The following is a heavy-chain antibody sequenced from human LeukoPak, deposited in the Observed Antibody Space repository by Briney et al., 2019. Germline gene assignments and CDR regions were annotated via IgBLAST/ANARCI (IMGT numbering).Heavy chain of an antibody. D-gene: IGHD4-17*01. V-gene: IGHV4-59*01. CDR3: ARVSVTTDAISRPIDY. CDR1: GGSISSYY. CDR2: IYYSGST. J-gene: IGHJ4*02. Sequence: TSETLSLTCTVSGGSISSYYWSWIRQPPGKGLEWIGYIYYSGSTNYNPSLKSRVTISVDTSKNQFSLKLSSVTAADTAVYYCARVSVTTDAISRPIDYWGQGTLVTVSS.